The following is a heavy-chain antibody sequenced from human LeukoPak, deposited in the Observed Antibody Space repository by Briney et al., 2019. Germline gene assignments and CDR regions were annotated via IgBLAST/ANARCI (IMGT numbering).Heavy chain of an antibody. CDR3: ATAQSEMWGPPGH. D-gene: IGHD7-27*01. J-gene: IGHJ4*02. CDR1: GFTFSSYY. V-gene: IGHV3-7*05. CDR2: IKQDGSEK. Sequence: GGSLRLSCAASGFTFSSYYMAWFRQAPGKGLEWVANIKQDGSEKYYVDSVKGRFTISRDNAKNSLFLQLNSLRVEDTAVYYCATAQSEMWGPPGHWGQGTLVIVSS.